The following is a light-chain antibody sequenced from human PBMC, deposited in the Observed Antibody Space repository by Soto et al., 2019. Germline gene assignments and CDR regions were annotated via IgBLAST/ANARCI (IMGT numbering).Light chain of an antibody. V-gene: IGKV3-11*01. CDR3: QVYDGSLIT. CDR1: QSVSSY. Sequence: EIVLTQSPATLSLPPGERATLSCRASQSVSSYLAWYQQKPGQAPRLLIYDASNRATGIPARFSGSGSGTDFTLTISSLEPEDFAVYYCQVYDGSLITFGPGTKVDIK. CDR2: DAS. J-gene: IGKJ3*01.